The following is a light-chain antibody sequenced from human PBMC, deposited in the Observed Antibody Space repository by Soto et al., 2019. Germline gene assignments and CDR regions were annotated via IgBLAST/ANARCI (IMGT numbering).Light chain of an antibody. CDR1: QSVSSSY. V-gene: IGKV3-20*01. CDR2: GVS. CDR3: HHHGSSRT. J-gene: IGKJ1*01. Sequence: EIVMTQSPATLSVCPGERATLSCRASQSVSSSYLAWYQQKPGQAPRLLIYGVSSRATGIPDRFSGSGSGTDFTLTISRLEPEDFAVYHCHHHGSSRTFGQGTKVDIK.